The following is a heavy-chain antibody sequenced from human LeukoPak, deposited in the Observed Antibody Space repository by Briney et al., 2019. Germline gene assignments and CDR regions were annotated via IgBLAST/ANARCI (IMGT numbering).Heavy chain of an antibody. CDR2: ISGSGGST. V-gene: IGHV3-23*01. CDR3: ARGLMADDAFDI. D-gene: IGHD5-24*01. Sequence: GGSLRLSCAASGFTFSSYAMSWVRQAPGKGLEWVSAISGSGGSTYYADSVKGWFTISRDNSKNTLYLQMNSLRAEDTAVYYCARGLMADDAFDIWGQGTMVTVSS. CDR1: GFTFSSYA. J-gene: IGHJ3*02.